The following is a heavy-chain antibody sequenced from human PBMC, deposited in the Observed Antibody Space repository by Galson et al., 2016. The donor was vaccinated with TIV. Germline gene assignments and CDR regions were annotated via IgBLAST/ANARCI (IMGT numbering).Heavy chain of an antibody. CDR2: IIPILGMT. V-gene: IGHV1-69*04. J-gene: IGHJ4*02. CDR1: GGTFSSYA. Sequence: SVKVSCKASGGTFSSYALSWVRQAPGQGLEWMGRIIPILGMTNYAQRFQSRVTITADRSATTAYMELNSLRSEDTAVYYCARSPHSAYGTFSDYWGQGTLVTVSS. D-gene: IGHD5-12*01. CDR3: ARSPHSAYGTFSDY.